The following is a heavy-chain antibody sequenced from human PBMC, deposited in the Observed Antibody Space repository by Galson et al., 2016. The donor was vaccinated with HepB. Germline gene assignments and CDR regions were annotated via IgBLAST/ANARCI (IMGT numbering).Heavy chain of an antibody. Sequence: SLRLSCAASGFIFNSFAMSWVRQAPGKGLEWVSAISDSGRRKYYADSVQGRFTISRDNSKNTLSLQMNSLRAEDTATYYCAIDPSHWIENPFALWGQGTLVTVSS. V-gene: IGHV3-23*01. J-gene: IGHJ4*02. CDR3: AIDPSHWIENPFAL. CDR1: GFIFNSFA. CDR2: ISDSGRRK. D-gene: IGHD2-2*03.